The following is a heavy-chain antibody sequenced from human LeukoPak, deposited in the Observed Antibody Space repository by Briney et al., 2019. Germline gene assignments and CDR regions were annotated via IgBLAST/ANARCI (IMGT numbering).Heavy chain of an antibody. J-gene: IGHJ6*03. CDR1: GGSISSGSYY. Sequence: PSETLSLTCTVSGGSISSGSYYWSWIRQPAGKGLEWIGRIYTSGSTNYNPSLKSRVTISVDTSKNQFSLKLSSVTAADTAVYYCARDGYNNYYYYMDVWGKGTTVTVSS. D-gene: IGHD5-24*01. CDR3: ARDGYNNYYYYMDV. V-gene: IGHV4-61*02. CDR2: IYTSGST.